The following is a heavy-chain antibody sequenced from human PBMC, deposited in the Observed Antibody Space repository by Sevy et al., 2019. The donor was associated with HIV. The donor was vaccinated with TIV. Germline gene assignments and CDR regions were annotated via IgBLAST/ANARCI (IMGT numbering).Heavy chain of an antibody. V-gene: IGHV3-30*02. CDR3: AKDSSGGDVFLDY. J-gene: IGHJ4*02. D-gene: IGHD2-21*01. Sequence: GGSLRLSCAASGFAFSSYAMHWVRQAPGKGLKWVAFIRFVGSKEYYLDSVRGRFTISRDDSKNTLHLQMNRLRTEDTAVYFCAKDSSGGDVFLDYWGQGTLVTVSS. CDR2: IRFVGSKE. CDR1: GFAFSSYA.